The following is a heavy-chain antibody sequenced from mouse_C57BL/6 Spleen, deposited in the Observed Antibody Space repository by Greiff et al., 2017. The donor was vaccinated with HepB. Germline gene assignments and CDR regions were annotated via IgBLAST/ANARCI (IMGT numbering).Heavy chain of an antibody. CDR1: CFNIKDFY. V-gene: IGHV14-2*01. Sequence: EVQLQPSGAELVKPGASVKFSCTASCFNIKDFYMHWGKQRTEQGLEWIGRINPENWETKYAPKIQGKATITADTSSNTAYLQLSSLTSEDTDVYYCAVGGRLRDFGYWGQGTTLTVSS. J-gene: IGHJ2*01. CDR3: AVGGRLRDFGY. CDR2: INPENWET.